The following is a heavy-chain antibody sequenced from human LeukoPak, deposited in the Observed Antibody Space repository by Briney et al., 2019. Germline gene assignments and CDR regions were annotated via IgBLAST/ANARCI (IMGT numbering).Heavy chain of an antibody. J-gene: IGHJ3*02. CDR3: ARERGSGDAFDT. D-gene: IGHD3-10*01. V-gene: IGHV1-46*01. CDR2: INPRGGST. CDR1: GYTFTSYY. Sequence: ASVKVSCKASGYTFTSYYMHWVRQAPGQGLEWMGIINPRGGSTSYAQKFQGRVTMTRDTSTSTVYMELSSLRSEDTAVYYCARERGSGDAFDTWGQGTMVTVSS.